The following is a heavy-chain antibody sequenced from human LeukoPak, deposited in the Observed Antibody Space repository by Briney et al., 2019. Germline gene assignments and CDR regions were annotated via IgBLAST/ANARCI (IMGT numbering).Heavy chain of an antibody. CDR1: GYTFTSYY. Sequence: ASVKVSCKASGYTFTSYYMHGVRQAPGQGLEWMGIISPSGASTTYAQNFQGRVTMTRDMSTSTLYMELSSLKSEDTAVYYCARAGQEWFGELGFDYWGQGTLVTVSS. CDR3: ARAGQEWFGELGFDY. CDR2: ISPSGAST. J-gene: IGHJ4*02. V-gene: IGHV1-46*01. D-gene: IGHD3-10*01.